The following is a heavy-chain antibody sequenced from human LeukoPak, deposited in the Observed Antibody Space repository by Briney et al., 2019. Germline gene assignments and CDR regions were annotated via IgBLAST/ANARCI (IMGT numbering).Heavy chain of an antibody. CDR3: ARCGSYFEYFQN. D-gene: IGHD1-26*01. Sequence: IIYPGESDTRYSPSFQGQVTISADESINTAYLHWGSLEASDTAMYYCARCGSYFEYFQNWGQGTLVTVSS. CDR2: IYPGESDT. V-gene: IGHV5-51*01. J-gene: IGHJ1*01.